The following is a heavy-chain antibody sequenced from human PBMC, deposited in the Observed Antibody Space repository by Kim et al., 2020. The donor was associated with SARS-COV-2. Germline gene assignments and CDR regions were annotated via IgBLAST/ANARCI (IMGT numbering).Heavy chain of an antibody. CDR1: GGSISSGGYY. V-gene: IGHV4-31*03. CDR3: ARGNFDGQYYYYGMDV. J-gene: IGHJ6*01. CDR2: IYYSGST. D-gene: IGHD3-9*01. Sequence: SETLSLTCTVSGGSISSGGYYWSWIRQHPGKDLEWIGSIYYSGSTYYNLSLKSRVTISVDTSTNQFSLKLTSVTAADTAVYYCARGNFDGQYYYYGMDV.